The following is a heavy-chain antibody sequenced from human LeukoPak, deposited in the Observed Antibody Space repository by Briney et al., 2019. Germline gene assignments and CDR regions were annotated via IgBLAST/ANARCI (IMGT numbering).Heavy chain of an antibody. CDR1: GGSFSGYY. Sequence: PSETLSLTCAVYGGSFSGYYWSWIRQPPGKGLEWIGYIYYSGSTNYDPSLKSRVTISVDTSKNQFSLKLSSVTAADTAVYYCARGETHYYDFWSGYYLGYWGQGTLVTVSS. J-gene: IGHJ4*02. CDR3: ARGETHYYDFWSGYYLGY. CDR2: IYYSGST. D-gene: IGHD3-3*01. V-gene: IGHV4-59*01.